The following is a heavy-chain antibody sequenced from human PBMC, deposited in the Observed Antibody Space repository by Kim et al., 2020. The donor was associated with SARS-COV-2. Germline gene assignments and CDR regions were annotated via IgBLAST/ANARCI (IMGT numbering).Heavy chain of an antibody. J-gene: IGHJ3*02. CDR3: AKQQQLHDAFDI. D-gene: IGHD6-13*01. V-gene: IGHV1-69*02. Sequence: NYAQKFQGRVTITADKSTSTTYMELSSLRSEDTAVYYCAKQQQLHDAFDIWGQGTMVTVSS.